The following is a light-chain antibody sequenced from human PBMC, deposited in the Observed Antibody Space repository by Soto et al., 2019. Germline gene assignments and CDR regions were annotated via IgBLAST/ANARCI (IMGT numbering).Light chain of an antibody. J-gene: IGKJ2*01. CDR2: DAS. V-gene: IGKV1-33*01. Sequence: DIQMTQSPSSLSASVGDRVTITCQASQDISNYLNWYQQKPGKAPKLLIYDASNLETGVPSRFXXSGSGTXXXXXXXSLQPEDIATYYCQQYDNLPYTFGQGTKLEIK. CDR1: QDISNY. CDR3: QQYDNLPYT.